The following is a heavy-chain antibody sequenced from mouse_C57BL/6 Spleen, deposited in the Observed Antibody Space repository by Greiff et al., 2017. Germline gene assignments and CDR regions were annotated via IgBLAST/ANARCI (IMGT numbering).Heavy chain of an antibody. D-gene: IGHD1-1*01. V-gene: IGHV1-58*01. Sequence: EVQLQQSGAALVRPGSSVKMSCKTSGYTFTSYGINWVKQRPGQGLEWIGYIYTGNGYTEYNEKFKGKATLPSDTSSRTAFRQLSSLTSEDSAIYFCARYYYGSSNYAMDYWGQGTSVTVSS. CDR2: IYTGNGYT. CDR3: ARYYYGSSNYAMDY. CDR1: GYTFTSYG. J-gene: IGHJ4*01.